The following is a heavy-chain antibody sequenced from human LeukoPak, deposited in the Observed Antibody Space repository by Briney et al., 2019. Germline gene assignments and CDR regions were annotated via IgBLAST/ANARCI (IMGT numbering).Heavy chain of an antibody. J-gene: IGHJ4*02. CDR1: GFTFSDHF. CDR2: INSKGDNI. CDR3: ARERQNKDFWSGGDY. D-gene: IGHD3-3*01. Sequence: GGSLRLSCVGSGFTFSDHFMSWIRQVPGKEPEWLSHINSKGDNILYRDSVKGRFTISRDNAENSLYLQMNTLRPEDTAVYYCARERQNKDFWSGGDYWGQGTLVTVSS. V-gene: IGHV3-11*04.